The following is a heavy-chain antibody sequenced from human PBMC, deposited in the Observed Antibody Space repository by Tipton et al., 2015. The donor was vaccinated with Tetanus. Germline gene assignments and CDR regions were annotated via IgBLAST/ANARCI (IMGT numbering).Heavy chain of an antibody. D-gene: IGHD5-12*01. V-gene: IGHV4-61*01. CDR1: GSSISRSSHY. J-gene: IGHJ4*02. CDR2: VYHSGAT. Sequence: GLVKPSETLSLICTVSGSSISRSSHYWTWIRQPPGKEPEWVGYVYHSGATNYHPSLKSRLAISADTSKNQFSLNLRSVITADTAVYYCARANNDYPKKGPFDYWGQGILVIASS. CDR3: ARANNDYPKKGPFDY.